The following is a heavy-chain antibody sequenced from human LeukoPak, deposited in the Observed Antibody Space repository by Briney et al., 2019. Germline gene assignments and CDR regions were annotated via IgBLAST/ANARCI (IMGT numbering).Heavy chain of an antibody. Sequence: GGSLRLSCAASGFTFTSSTMNWVRQAPGKGLEWVSSISSSGTYIYYADSVMGRFTISRDNAKNSLYPQMNSLRAEDSAVYYCAKNSLQMGANGVHDYWGQGTLVTVSS. D-gene: IGHD2-8*01. CDR2: ISSSGTYI. J-gene: IGHJ4*02. V-gene: IGHV3-21*01. CDR1: GFTFTSST. CDR3: AKNSLQMGANGVHDY.